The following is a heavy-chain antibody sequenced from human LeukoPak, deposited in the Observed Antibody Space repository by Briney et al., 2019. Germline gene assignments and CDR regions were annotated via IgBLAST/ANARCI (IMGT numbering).Heavy chain of an antibody. CDR3: ARMANYYGSNRRFDP. CDR2: MSTSGST. Sequence: SETLSLTCTVSRGSISSGSYYWSWIRQPAGKGLEWIGHMSTSGSTHYNPSLKSRLSISVDTSKNQFSLKLSSVTAADTAVYYCARMANYYGSNRRFDPWGQGTLVTVSS. CDR1: RGSISSGSYY. J-gene: IGHJ5*02. V-gene: IGHV4-61*09. D-gene: IGHD3-10*01.